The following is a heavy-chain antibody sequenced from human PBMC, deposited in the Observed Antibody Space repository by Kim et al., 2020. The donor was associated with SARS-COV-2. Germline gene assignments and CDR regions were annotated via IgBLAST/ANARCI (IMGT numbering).Heavy chain of an antibody. CDR2: FYYSGRT. CDR3: ARQQQWLAPLDF. V-gene: IGHV4-39*01. Sequence: SETLSLTCIVSGGSISSSSYYWGWIRQPPGKGLEWIGSFYYSGRTYYNPSLKSRVTISVDTSKNQFSLKLSSVTAADTAVYYCARQQQWLAPLDFWGQGTLVTVSS. D-gene: IGHD6-19*01. CDR1: GGSISSSSYY. J-gene: IGHJ4*02.